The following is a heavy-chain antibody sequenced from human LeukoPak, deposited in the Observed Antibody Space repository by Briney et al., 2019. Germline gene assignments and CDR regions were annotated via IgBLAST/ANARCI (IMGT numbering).Heavy chain of an antibody. CDR1: GFTFSSYS. Sequence: GGSLRLSCAASGFTFSSYSMNWVRQAPGKGLEWVSSISSSSSYIYYADSVKGRFTISRDNAKNSVYLQMNSLRAEDTAVYYFARGTYVNTAMVTNFGYWGQGTLVTVSS. D-gene: IGHD5-18*01. CDR2: ISSSSSYI. J-gene: IGHJ4*02. V-gene: IGHV3-21*01. CDR3: ARGTYVNTAMVTNFGY.